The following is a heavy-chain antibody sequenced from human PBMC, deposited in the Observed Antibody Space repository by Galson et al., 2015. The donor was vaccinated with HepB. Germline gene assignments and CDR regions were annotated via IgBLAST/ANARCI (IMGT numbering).Heavy chain of an antibody. CDR1: RFTVSSNY. Sequence: SLRLSCAASRFTVSSNYMSWVRQAPGKGLEWVSVIYSGGSTYYADSVKGRFTISRDNSKNTLYLQMNSLRAEDTAVYYCARVGDSSGHDSWGQGTLVTVSS. CDR3: ARVGDSSGHDS. J-gene: IGHJ5*01. CDR2: IYSGGST. V-gene: IGHV3-53*01. D-gene: IGHD6-19*01.